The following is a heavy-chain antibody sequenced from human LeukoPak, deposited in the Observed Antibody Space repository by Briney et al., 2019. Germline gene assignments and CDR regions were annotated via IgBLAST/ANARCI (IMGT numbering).Heavy chain of an antibody. CDR3: ARAGDTAMVDY. J-gene: IGHJ4*02. V-gene: IGHV4-59*01. CDR2: IYYSGST. Sequence: KPSETLSLTCTVSGGSISSYYWSWIRRPPGKGLEWIGYIYYSGSTNYNPSLKSRVTISVDTSKNQFSLKLSSVTAADTAVYYCARAGDTAMVDYWGQGTLVTVSS. CDR1: GGSISSYY. D-gene: IGHD5-18*01.